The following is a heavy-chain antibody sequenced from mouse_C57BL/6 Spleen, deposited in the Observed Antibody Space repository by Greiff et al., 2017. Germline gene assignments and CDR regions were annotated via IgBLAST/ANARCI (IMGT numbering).Heavy chain of an antibody. V-gene: IGHV5-6*02. Sequence: DVKLVESGGDLVKPGGSLKLSCAASGFTFSSYGMSWVRQTPDKRLEWVATISSGGSYTYYPDSVKGRFTISRDNAKNTLYLQMSSLKSEDTAMYYCARREGNLFDYWGQGTTLTVSS. J-gene: IGHJ2*01. CDR2: ISSGGSYT. CDR1: GFTFSSYG. D-gene: IGHD2-1*01. CDR3: ARREGNLFDY.